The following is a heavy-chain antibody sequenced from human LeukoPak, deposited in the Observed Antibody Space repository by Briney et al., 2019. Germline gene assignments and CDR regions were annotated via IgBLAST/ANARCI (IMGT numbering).Heavy chain of an antibody. J-gene: IGHJ4*02. D-gene: IGHD5-12*01. CDR3: ASGFSGSPYFDY. Sequence: GGSLRLSCAASGFTFSTYYMNWVRQAPGKGLEWVSFITGSSSCIYYTDSVKGRFTISRDNAKNSLFLQMNSLSDEDTAVYYCASGFSGSPYFDYWGQGTLVTVSS. CDR1: GFTFSTYY. V-gene: IGHV3-21*01. CDR2: ITGSSSCI.